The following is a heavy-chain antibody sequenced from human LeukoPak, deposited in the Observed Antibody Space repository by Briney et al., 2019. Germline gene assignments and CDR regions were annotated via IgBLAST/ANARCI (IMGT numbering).Heavy chain of an antibody. J-gene: IGHJ1*01. D-gene: IGHD3-22*01. CDR1: GFTFSSYA. CDR3: AKDRDYYDSSGYYYVEYFQH. Sequence: GGSLRLSCAASGFTFSSYAMSWVRQAPGKGLEWVSAISGSGGSTYYADSVKGRFTISRDNSKNTLYLQMNSLRAEVTAVYYCAKDRDYYDSSGYYYVEYFQHWGQGTLVTVSS. V-gene: IGHV3-23*01. CDR2: ISGSGGST.